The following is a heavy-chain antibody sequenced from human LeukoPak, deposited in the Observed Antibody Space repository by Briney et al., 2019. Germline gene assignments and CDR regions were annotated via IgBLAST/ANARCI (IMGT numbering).Heavy chain of an antibody. CDR3: AREDGI. Sequence: SQTLSLTCTVSGGSISSGSYYWSWIRQPAGKGLEWIGRIYTSGSTNYNPSLKSRVTISVDTSKNQFSLKLSSVTAADTAVYYCAREDGIWGQGTLVTVSP. J-gene: IGHJ4*02. CDR1: GGSISSGSYY. CDR2: IYTSGST. V-gene: IGHV4-61*02.